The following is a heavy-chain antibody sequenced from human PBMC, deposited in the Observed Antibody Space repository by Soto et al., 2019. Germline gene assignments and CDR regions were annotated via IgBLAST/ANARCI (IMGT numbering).Heavy chain of an antibody. D-gene: IGHD2-21*02. CDR1: GYTFTSYA. Sequence: ASVKVSCKASGYTFTSYAMHWVRQAPGQRLEWMGWINAGNGNTKYSQKFQGRVTITRDTSASTAYMELSSMRSEDTAVYYCAREYCCCDCYSNYYGMDVWGQRYTVTVSS. CDR2: INAGNGNT. CDR3: AREYCCCDCYSNYYGMDV. J-gene: IGHJ6*02. V-gene: IGHV1-3*01.